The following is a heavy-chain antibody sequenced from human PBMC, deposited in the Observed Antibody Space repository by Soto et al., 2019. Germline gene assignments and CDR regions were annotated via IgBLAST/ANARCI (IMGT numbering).Heavy chain of an antibody. D-gene: IGHD1-26*01. J-gene: IGHJ4*02. CDR2: VYNSGTT. CDR1: GDSINSYW. Sequence: QVQLQESGPGLVKPSETLSLTCTVSGDSINSYWWSWIRQSAGKGLEWIGRVYNSGTTNYNPSLKSRVTLSLDTSRNQFSLKLSSVTAADTAIYYCAREGSGSFYVDYWGQGTLVTVSS. CDR3: AREGSGSFYVDY. V-gene: IGHV4-4*07.